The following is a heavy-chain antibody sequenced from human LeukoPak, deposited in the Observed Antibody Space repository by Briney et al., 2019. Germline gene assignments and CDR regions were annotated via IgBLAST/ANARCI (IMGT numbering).Heavy chain of an antibody. V-gene: IGHV3-21*01. J-gene: IGHJ6*03. CDR1: GFTFSSYS. CDR3: AREDNVVVVAATFGYYYMDV. CDR2: ISSSSSYI. Sequence: GGSLRLSCAASGFTFSSYSMNWVRQAPGKGLEWVSSISSSSSYIYYADSVKGRFTISRDNAKNSLYLQMNSLRAEDTAVYYCAREDNVVVVAATFGYYYMDVWGKGTTVTVSS. D-gene: IGHD2-15*01.